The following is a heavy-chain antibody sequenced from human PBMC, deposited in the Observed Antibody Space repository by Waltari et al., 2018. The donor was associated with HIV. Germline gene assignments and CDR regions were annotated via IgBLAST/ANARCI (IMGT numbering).Heavy chain of an antibody. CDR3: AKDARFLDLDYYYGMDV. D-gene: IGHD3-3*01. CDR1: GFTFSSYG. V-gene: IGHV3-30*18. CDR2: ISYDGSNK. J-gene: IGHJ6*02. Sequence: QVQLVESGGGVVQPGRSLRLSCAASGFTFSSYGMHWVRQAPGKGLGWVAVISYDGSNKYYADSVKGLFTISRDNSKNTLYLQMNSLRAEDTAVYYCAKDARFLDLDYYYGMDVWGQGTTVTVSS.